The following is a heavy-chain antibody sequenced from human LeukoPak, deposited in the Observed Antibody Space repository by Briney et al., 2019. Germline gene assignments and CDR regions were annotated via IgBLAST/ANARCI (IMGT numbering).Heavy chain of an antibody. CDR1: SGSISSSNYY. D-gene: IGHD3-22*01. Sequence: PSETLSLTCTVSSGSISSSNYYWSWIRQPAGGGLEWIGRISTIGITNYNPSLISRVTISIDASKNQFSLKLSSVTAADTAVYYCARHYYYDSSGPLGDAFDIWGQGTMVTVSS. V-gene: IGHV4-61*02. CDR2: ISTIGIT. CDR3: ARHYYYDSSGPLGDAFDI. J-gene: IGHJ3*02.